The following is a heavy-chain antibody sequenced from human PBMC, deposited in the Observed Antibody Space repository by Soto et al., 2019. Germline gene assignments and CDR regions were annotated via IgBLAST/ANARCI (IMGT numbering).Heavy chain of an antibody. V-gene: IGHV4-31*03. CDR3: ARGVAVAGLDY. CDR2: MYYSGTT. CDR1: GDSLSSGGYS. D-gene: IGHD6-19*01. J-gene: IGHJ4*02. Sequence: SETLSFTCTVSGDSLSSGGYSWNWIRQHPVKGLEWIAYMYYSGTTYYNPSLKSRVTMSVDKSKHQFSLNLTSVTAADTAVYYCARGVAVAGLDYWGQGILVTVSS.